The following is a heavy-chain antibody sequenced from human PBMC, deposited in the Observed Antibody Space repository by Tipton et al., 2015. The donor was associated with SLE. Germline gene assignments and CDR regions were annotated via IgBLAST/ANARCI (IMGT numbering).Heavy chain of an antibody. CDR1: GGSISSSSYY. V-gene: IGHV4-39*01. J-gene: IGHJ4*02. CDR2: IYYSGST. CDR3: ATIAAADSFDY. D-gene: IGHD6-13*01. Sequence: TLSLTCTVSGGSISSSSYYWGWIRQPPGKGLEWIGSIYYSGSTYYNPSLKSRVTISVDTSKNQFSLKLSSVTAVDTAVYYCATIAAADSFDYWGQGTLVTVSS.